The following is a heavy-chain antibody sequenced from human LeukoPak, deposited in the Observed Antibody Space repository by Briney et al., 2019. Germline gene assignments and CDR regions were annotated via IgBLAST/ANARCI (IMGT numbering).Heavy chain of an antibody. CDR2: ITSSSSYM. V-gene: IGHV3-21*01. D-gene: IGHD6-6*01. CDR1: GFTFSDYN. J-gene: IGHJ4*02. CDR3: ARGGSSSPVISVH. Sequence: GESLRLSCAASGFTFSDYNMNWVRQAPGKGLEWVSSITSSSSYMYYADSVKGRFTISRDNAGNSLYLQMNSLRAEDTAVYYCARGGSSSPVISVHWGQGTLVTVSS.